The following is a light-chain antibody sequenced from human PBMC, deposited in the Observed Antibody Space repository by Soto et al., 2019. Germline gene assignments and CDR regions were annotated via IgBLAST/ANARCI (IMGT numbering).Light chain of an antibody. CDR2: LAS. V-gene: IGKV3-15*01. CDR3: QQYNNWPQT. CDR1: QSGNSN. Sequence: EIVMTQSPATLSVSPGERATLSCRASQSGNSNLAWYQQKPGQAPRLLIYLASTRATGIPARFSGSGSGTEFTLTISSLQSEDFAVYYCQQYNNWPQTFGQGTKVEI. J-gene: IGKJ1*01.